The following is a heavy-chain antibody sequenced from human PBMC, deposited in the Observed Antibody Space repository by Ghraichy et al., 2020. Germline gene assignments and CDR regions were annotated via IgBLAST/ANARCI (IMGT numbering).Heavy chain of an antibody. J-gene: IGHJ6*02. CDR2: ISSSSSYI. CDR1: GFTFSSYS. D-gene: IGHD6-6*01. Sequence: GGSLRLSCAASGFTFSSYSMNWVRQAPGKGLEWVSSISSSSSYIYYADSVKGRFTISRDNAKNSLYLQMNSLRAEDTAVYYCAREARDYYYYGMDVWGQGTTLTVSS. CDR3: AREARDYYYYGMDV. V-gene: IGHV3-21*01.